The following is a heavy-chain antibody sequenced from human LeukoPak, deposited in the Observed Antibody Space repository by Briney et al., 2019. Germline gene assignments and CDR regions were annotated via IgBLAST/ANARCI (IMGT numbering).Heavy chain of an antibody. D-gene: IGHD4-17*01. CDR1: GFTFSSYA. J-gene: IGHJ6*02. CDR2: INNNGNST. Sequence: PGGSLRLSCTASGFTFSSYAMHWVRQAPGKGLEYVSAINNNGNSTYYANSVKGRFTISRDNSKNTLYLQMGNLRGEDMAVYYCAREVYGDYDMDVWGRGITVIVSS. CDR3: AREVYGDYDMDV. V-gene: IGHV3-64*01.